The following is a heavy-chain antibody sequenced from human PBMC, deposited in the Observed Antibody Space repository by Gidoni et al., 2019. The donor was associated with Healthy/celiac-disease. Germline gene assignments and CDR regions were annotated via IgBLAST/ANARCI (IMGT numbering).Heavy chain of an antibody. Sequence: QVQLVESGGGLVQPGGSLRLSCAASGFTFSDYYMSWIRQAPGRGLEWVSYISSSSSYTNYADSVKGRFTISGDNAKNSLYLQMNSLSAEDTAVYYCARSPTVTTSWYFDLWGRGTLVTVSS. CDR1: GFTFSDYY. V-gene: IGHV3-11*06. CDR3: ARSPTVTTSWYFDL. J-gene: IGHJ2*01. CDR2: ISSSSSYT. D-gene: IGHD4-17*01.